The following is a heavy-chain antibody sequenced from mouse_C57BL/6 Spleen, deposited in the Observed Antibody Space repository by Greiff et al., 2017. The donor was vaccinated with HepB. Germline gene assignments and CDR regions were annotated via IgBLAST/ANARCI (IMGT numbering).Heavy chain of an antibody. Sequence: DVHLVESGGGLVKPGGSLKLSCAASGFTFSDYGMHWVRQAPEKGLECVAYISSGSSTIYYADTVKGRFTISRDNAKNTLFLQMTSLRSEDTAMYYCARGDDGYYLAWFAYWGQGTLVTVSA. CDR1: GFTFSDYG. CDR2: ISSGSSTI. V-gene: IGHV5-17*01. CDR3: ARGDDGYYLAWFAY. D-gene: IGHD2-3*01. J-gene: IGHJ3*01.